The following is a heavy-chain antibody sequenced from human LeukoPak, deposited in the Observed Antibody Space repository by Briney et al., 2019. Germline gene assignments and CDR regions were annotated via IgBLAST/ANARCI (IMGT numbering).Heavy chain of an antibody. CDR2: ISGSGRST. CDR3: AKSRGSGNFGTLDM. V-gene: IGHV3-23*01. J-gene: IGHJ3*02. Sequence: PGGSLRLSCAASGFTFSTYAMTWVRQTPGKGLEWVSGISGSGRSTYYADSVKGRFTISRDNSKNTLFLQMNSLRAEDTAVYYCAKSRGSGNFGTLDMWGQGTMVTVSS. D-gene: IGHD3-10*01. CDR1: GFTFSTYA.